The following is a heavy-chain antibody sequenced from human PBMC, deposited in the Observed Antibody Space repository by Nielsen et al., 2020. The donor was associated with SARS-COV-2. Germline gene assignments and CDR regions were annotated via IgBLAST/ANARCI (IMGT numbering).Heavy chain of an antibody. Sequence: GESLKISCAASGFTFSSYAMSWVRQAPGKGLEWVSAISGSGGSTYYADSVKGRFTISRDNSKNTLYLQMNSLRAEDTAVYYCAKDPPAMVRGYGMDVWGQGTTVTVSS. D-gene: IGHD3-10*01. CDR1: GFTFSSYA. V-gene: IGHV3-23*01. CDR2: ISGSGGST. J-gene: IGHJ6*02. CDR3: AKDPPAMVRGYGMDV.